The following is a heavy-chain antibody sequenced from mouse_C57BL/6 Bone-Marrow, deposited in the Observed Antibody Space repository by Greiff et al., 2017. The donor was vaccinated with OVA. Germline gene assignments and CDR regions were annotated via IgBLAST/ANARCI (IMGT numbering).Heavy chain of an antibody. CDR1: GYAITSGYD. CDR2: ISYSGST. Sequence: EVKLVESGPGMVKPSQSLSLTCTVTGYAITSGYDWHWIRHFPGNQLEWMGYISYSGSTNYNPYLNSRISLTHDTSKNHFFLKLNSVTTEDTATYDCARGVDYVSYYFYYWGRGTTLTVSS. V-gene: IGHV3-1*01. CDR3: ARGVDYVSYYFYY. J-gene: IGHJ2*01. D-gene: IGHD2-4*01.